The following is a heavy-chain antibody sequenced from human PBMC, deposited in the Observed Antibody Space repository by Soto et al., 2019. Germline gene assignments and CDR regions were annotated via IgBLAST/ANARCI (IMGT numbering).Heavy chain of an antibody. CDR3: ARTTGNLEQLVRYYYYYGMDV. Sequence: ASVKVSCKASGGTFSSYAISWVRQAPGQGLEWMGGIIPIFGTANYAQKFQGRVTITADESTSTAYMELSSLRSEDTAVYYCARTTGNLEQLVRYYYYYGMDVWGQGTTVTVSS. V-gene: IGHV1-69*13. CDR2: IIPIFGTA. CDR1: GGTFSSYA. D-gene: IGHD6-13*01. J-gene: IGHJ6*02.